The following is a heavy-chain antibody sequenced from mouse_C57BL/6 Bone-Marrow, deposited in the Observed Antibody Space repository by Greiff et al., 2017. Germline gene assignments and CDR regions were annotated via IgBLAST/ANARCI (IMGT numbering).Heavy chain of an antibody. J-gene: IGHJ1*03. V-gene: IGHV1-4*01. CDR1: GYTFTSYT. Sequence: QVQLKQSGAELARPGASVKMSCKASGYTFTSYTMHWVKQRPGQGLEWIGYINPSSGYTKYNQKFKDKATLTADKSSSTAYMQLSSLTSEDSAVYYCARRYGNYWYFDVWGTGTTVTVSS. CDR2: INPSSGYT. CDR3: ARRYGNYWYFDV. D-gene: IGHD2-10*02.